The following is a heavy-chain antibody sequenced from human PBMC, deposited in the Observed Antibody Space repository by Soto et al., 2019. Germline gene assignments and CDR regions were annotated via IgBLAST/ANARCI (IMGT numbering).Heavy chain of an antibody. CDR3: ARENSYYYDSSGSPRQFDY. CDR1: GGSISSYY. D-gene: IGHD3-22*01. CDR2: IYYSGST. V-gene: IGHV4-59*01. Sequence: SETLSLTCTVSGGSISSYYWSWIRQPPGKGLEWIGYIYYSGSTNYNPSLKSRVTISVDTSKNQFSLKLSSVTAADTAVYYCARENSYYYDSSGSPRQFDYWGQGTLVTVSS. J-gene: IGHJ4*02.